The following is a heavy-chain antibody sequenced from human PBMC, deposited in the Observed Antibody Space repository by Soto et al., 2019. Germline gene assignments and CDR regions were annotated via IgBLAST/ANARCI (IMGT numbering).Heavy chain of an antibody. V-gene: IGHV1-8*01. CDR1: GYTFSNYD. CDR3: ARSPVIGSTNQWFDP. CDR2: MNPNSGNT. J-gene: IGHJ5*02. Sequence: AAVKVSCKASGYTFSNYDINWVRQATGQGLEWVGRMNPNSGNTGYAQKFQGRVTMTRNTSISTAYMELSSLRSEDTAVYYCARSPVIGSTNQWFDPWGQRTLVTVSS. D-gene: IGHD1-1*01.